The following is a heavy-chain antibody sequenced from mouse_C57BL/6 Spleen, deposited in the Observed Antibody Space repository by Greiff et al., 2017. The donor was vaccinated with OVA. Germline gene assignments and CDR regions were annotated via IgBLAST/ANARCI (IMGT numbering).Heavy chain of an antibody. J-gene: IGHJ3*01. CDR1: GYTFTSYW. CDR2: IDPSDSYT. CDR3: ARGGYSNTWFAY. V-gene: IGHV1-50*01. Sequence: VQLQQPGAELVKPGASVKLSCKASGYTFTSYWMQWVKQRPGQGLEWIGEIDPSDSYTNYNQKFKGKATLTVDTSSSTAYMQLSSLTSEASAVYYGARGGYSNTWFAYWGQGTLVTVSA. D-gene: IGHD2-5*01.